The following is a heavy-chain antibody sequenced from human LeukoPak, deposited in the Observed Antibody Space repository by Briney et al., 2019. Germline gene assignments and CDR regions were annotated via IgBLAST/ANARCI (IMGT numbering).Heavy chain of an antibody. J-gene: IGHJ4*02. D-gene: IGHD6-19*01. CDR3: AREAGYSSGWYNY. CDR1: GVSFSGYY. CDR2: INHSGST. V-gene: IGHV4-34*01. Sequence: SETLSLTCAVYGVSFSGYYWSWIRQHPGKGLEWIGEINHSGSTNYNPSLKSRVTISVDTSKNQFSLKLSSVTAADTAVYYCAREAGYSSGWYNYWGQGTLVTVSS.